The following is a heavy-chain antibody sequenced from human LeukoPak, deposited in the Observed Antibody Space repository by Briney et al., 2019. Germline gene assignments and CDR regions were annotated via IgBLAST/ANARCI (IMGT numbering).Heavy chain of an antibody. CDR1: GFTVSSNY. D-gene: IGHD6-13*01. J-gene: IGHJ3*02. Sequence: GGSLRLSCAASGFTVSSNYMSWVRQAPGKGLEWVSVIYSGGSTYYADSVKGRFTISRDNSKNTLYLQMNSLRAEDTAVYYCARFRGIAVAGTGAFDIWGQGTMVTVSS. CDR2: IYSGGST. V-gene: IGHV3-53*01. CDR3: ARFRGIAVAGTGAFDI.